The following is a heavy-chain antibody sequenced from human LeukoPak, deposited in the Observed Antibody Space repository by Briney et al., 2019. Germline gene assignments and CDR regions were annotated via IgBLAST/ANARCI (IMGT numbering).Heavy chain of an antibody. J-gene: IGHJ2*01. D-gene: IGHD3-10*01. CDR3: ARDRGALWYFDL. CDR1: GFTFRDYY. Sequence: GGSLRLSCVASGFTFRDYYMSWIRQAPGKGLEWVANIKQDGSEKYYVDSVKGRFTISRDNAKNSLYLQMNSLRAEDTAVYYCARDRGALWYFDLWGRGTLVTVSS. V-gene: IGHV3-7*05. CDR2: IKQDGSEK.